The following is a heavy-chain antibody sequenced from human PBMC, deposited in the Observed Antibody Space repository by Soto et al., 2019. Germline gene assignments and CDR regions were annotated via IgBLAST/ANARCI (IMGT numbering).Heavy chain of an antibody. J-gene: IGHJ4*02. Sequence: QVQLVESGGGVVQPGRSLRLSCAASGFTFSSYAMHWVRQAPGKGLEWVAVISYDGSNKYYADSVKGRFTISRDNSKNTLYLQMNGLRAEDTAVYYCARDYGLDYWGQGTLVNVSS. CDR1: GFTFSSYA. D-gene: IGHD4-17*01. CDR3: ARDYGLDY. CDR2: ISYDGSNK. V-gene: IGHV3-30-3*01.